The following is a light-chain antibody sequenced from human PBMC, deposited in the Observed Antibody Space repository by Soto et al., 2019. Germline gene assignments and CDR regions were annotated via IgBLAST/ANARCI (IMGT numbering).Light chain of an antibody. CDR3: QQYGGSPDIT. J-gene: IGKJ5*01. CDR1: QRVSSGY. CDR2: GAS. V-gene: IGKV3-20*01. Sequence: IVLKQSQGTLYLSQGKRATLSCLASQRVSSGYVALYQQKPGHAHRPLIYGASSRATGTPNRFRASASGTDFALTISRLEPEDFAVYFCQQYGGSPDITFGQGTRLEIK.